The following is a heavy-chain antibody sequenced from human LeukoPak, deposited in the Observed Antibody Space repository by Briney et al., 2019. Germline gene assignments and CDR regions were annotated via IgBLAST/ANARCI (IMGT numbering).Heavy chain of an antibody. CDR1: GFTFSSYA. CDR2: ISYDGSNK. D-gene: IGHD3-9*01. CDR3: ARSLGGYFDWPLGY. Sequence: GGSLRLSCAASGFTFSSYAMHWVRQAPGKGLEWVAVISYDGSNKYYADSVKGRFTISRDNSKSTLYLQMNSLRAEDTAVYYCARSLGGYFDWPLGYWGQGTLVTVSS. V-gene: IGHV3-30-3*01. J-gene: IGHJ4*02.